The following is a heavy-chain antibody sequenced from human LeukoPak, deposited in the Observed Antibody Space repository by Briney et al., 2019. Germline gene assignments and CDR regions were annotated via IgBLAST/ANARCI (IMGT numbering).Heavy chain of an antibody. CDR1: GYTFTSYG. J-gene: IGHJ3*02. Sequence: ASVKVSCKASGYTFTSYGISWVRQAPGQGLEWMGWINANNGNTNYAQKFQGRVTMTTDTSTSTAYMELSSLRSDDTAVYYCARNFYQLDAFDIWGQGTMVTVSS. CDR3: ARNFYQLDAFDI. D-gene: IGHD2-2*01. CDR2: INANNGNT. V-gene: IGHV1-18*01.